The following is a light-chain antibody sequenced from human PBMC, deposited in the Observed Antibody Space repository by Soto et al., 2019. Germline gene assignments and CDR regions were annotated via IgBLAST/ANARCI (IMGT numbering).Light chain of an antibody. CDR1: QSGSSQ. J-gene: IGKJ1*01. V-gene: IGKV3-15*01. CDR2: SVS. Sequence: TQSPDTLSLSPGERATLSCRASQSGSSQYLSWYQQRPGQPPRLLIYSVSIRAIGIPGRFSGSGSGTEFTLTISSLQSEDFAVYYCQQSDKWPPTFGQGTKVETK. CDR3: QQSDKWPPT.